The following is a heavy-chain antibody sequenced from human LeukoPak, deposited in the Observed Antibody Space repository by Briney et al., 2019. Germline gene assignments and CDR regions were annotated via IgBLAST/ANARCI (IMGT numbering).Heavy chain of an antibody. CDR1: GGSISSYY. D-gene: IGHD3-10*01. V-gene: IGHV4-59*01. J-gene: IGHJ6*03. CDR2: IYYSGST. CDR3: ARGLMVRGLWYYYMDV. Sequence: PSETLSLTCTVSGGSISSYYWSWIRQPPGKGLEWIGYIYYSGSTNYNPSLKSRVTISVDTSKNQFSPKLSSVTAADTAVYYCARGLMVRGLWYYYMDVWGKGTTVTVSS.